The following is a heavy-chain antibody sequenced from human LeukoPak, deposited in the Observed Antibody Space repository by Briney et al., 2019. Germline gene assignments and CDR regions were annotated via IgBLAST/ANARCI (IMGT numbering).Heavy chain of an antibody. D-gene: IGHD2-2*01. CDR3: ARPHLEDIVVVPAARYAFDI. Sequence: GASVKVSCKASGYTFTSYGISWVRQAPGQGLEWMGWISAYNGNTNYAQKLQGRVTMTTDTSTSTACMELRSLRSDDTAVYYCARPHLEDIVVVPAARYAFDIWGQGTMVTVSS. V-gene: IGHV1-18*01. CDR1: GYTFTSYG. CDR2: ISAYNGNT. J-gene: IGHJ3*02.